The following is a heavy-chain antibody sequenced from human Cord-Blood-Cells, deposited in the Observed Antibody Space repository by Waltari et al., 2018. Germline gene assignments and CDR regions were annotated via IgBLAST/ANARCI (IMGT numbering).Heavy chain of an antibody. CDR3: ARDLEWELHNWFDP. V-gene: IGHV4-38-2*02. CDR2: IYHSGST. D-gene: IGHD1-26*01. Sequence: QVQLQESGPGLVKPSETLSLTCAVSGYSISSGYYWGWIRQPPGKGLEWIGSIYHSGSTYYNPSLKSRVTISVDTSKNQFSLKLSSVTAADTAVYYCARDLEWELHNWFDPWGQEPWSPSPQ. J-gene: IGHJ5*02. CDR1: GYSISSGYY.